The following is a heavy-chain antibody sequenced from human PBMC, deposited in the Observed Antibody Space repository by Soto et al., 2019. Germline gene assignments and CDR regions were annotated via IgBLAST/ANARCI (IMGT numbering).Heavy chain of an antibody. CDR1: GFTFSSYA. D-gene: IGHD3-9*01. V-gene: IGHV3-23*01. CDR2: ISGSGGST. J-gene: IGHJ4*02. CDR3: AKEVDILTGYYFNFDY. Sequence: GGSLRLSCAASGFTFSSYAMSWVRQAPGKGLEWVSAISGSGGSTYYADSVKGRFTISRDNSKNTLYLQMNSLRAEDTAVYYCAKEVDILTGYYFNFDYWGQGTLVTVSS.